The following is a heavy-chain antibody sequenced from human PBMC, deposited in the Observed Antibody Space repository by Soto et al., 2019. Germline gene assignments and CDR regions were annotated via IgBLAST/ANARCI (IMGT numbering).Heavy chain of an antibody. CDR2: ISGSGGST. CDR1: GFTFSSYA. CDR3: AKEPHYYDSKVGGHWFDP. V-gene: IGHV3-23*01. J-gene: IGHJ5*02. Sequence: GGSLRLSCAASGFTFSSYAMSWVRQAPGKGLEWVSAISGSGGSTYYADSVKGRFTISRDNSKNTLYLQMNSLRAEDTAVYYCAKEPHYYDSKVGGHWFDPWGQGTLVTVSS. D-gene: IGHD3-22*01.